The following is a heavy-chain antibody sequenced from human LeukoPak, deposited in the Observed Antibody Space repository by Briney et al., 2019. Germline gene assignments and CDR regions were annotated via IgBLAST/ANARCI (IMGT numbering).Heavy chain of an antibody. V-gene: IGHV3-30*18. CDR1: GFTFSSYG. D-gene: IGHD6-19*01. Sequence: PGGSLRLSCAASGFTFSSYGMYWVRQAPGKGLEWVVVILNDGSDKYYADSVKGRFTISRDNSKNTLYLQMNSLRAEDTAVYYCAKGYSTGWYGGVDYWGQGTLVTVSS. CDR2: ILNDGSDK. CDR3: AKGYSTGWYGGVDY. J-gene: IGHJ4*02.